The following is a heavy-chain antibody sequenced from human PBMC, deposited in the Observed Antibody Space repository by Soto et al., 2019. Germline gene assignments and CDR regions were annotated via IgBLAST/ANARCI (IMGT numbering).Heavy chain of an antibody. V-gene: IGHV1-2*04. D-gene: IGHD2-2*01. J-gene: IGHJ3*02. CDR3: AREIRNIVVVPAAKHDAFDI. CDR1: GYTFTGYY. Sequence: QVQLVQSGAEVKKPGASVKVSCKASGYTFTGYYMHWVRQAPGQGLEWMGWINPNSGGTNYAQKFQGWVTMTRDTSISTAYMELSRLRYDDTAVYYCAREIRNIVVVPAAKHDAFDIWGQGTMVTVSS. CDR2: INPNSGGT.